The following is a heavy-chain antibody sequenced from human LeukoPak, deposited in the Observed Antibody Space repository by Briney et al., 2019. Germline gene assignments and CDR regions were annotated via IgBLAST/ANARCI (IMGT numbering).Heavy chain of an antibody. V-gene: IGHV3-15*01. CDR1: GFTFSDDW. CDR2: IKARRAGGTT. D-gene: IGHD3-10*01. J-gene: IGHJ5*02. CDR3: PRGHYGP. Sequence: GGSLRLSCAASGFTFSDDWMNWVRQAPGKGPEWVGHIKARRAGGTTEYAAHVGGRFTISRDDSRSILYLQMNNLKTEDTALYYCPRGHYGPWGLGTLVTVSS.